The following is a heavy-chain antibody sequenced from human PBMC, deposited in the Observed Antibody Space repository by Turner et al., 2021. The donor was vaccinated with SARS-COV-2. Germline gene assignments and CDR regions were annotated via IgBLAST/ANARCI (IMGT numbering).Heavy chain of an antibody. V-gene: IGHV3-23*01. CDR1: GFTFSSYA. Sequence: EVQLLESGGGLVQPGGSLRLYCAASGFTFSSYAMSWVRQAPGKGLEWVSTISGSGGSTYYADSVKGRFTISRDNSKNTLYLQMNSLRAEDTAVYYCAKDLGYYGSGSLWGQGTLVTVSS. D-gene: IGHD3-10*01. CDR2: ISGSGGST. CDR3: AKDLGYYGSGSL. J-gene: IGHJ4*02.